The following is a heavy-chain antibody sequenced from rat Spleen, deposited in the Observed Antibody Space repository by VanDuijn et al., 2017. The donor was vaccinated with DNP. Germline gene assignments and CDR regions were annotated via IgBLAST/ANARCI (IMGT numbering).Heavy chain of an antibody. CDR2: ISYSGST. Sequence: EVQLQESGPGLVKPSQSLSLTCSVTGYSITSNYWGWIRNFPGNKMEWIGHISYSGSTSYNPSLKSRISITRDTSKNQFFLQLNSVTTEDTATYSCARGVLRTGDFFDYWGQGVMVTVSS. D-gene: IGHD1-6*01. CDR3: ARGVLRTGDFFDY. V-gene: IGHV3-1*01. J-gene: IGHJ2*01. CDR1: GYSITSNY.